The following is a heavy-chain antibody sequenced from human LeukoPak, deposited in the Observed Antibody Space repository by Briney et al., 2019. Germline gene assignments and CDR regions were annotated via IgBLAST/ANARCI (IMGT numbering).Heavy chain of an antibody. CDR3: ARGGVVTPGTLTPWDYYYMDV. J-gene: IGHJ6*03. CDR2: IWYDGSNK. Sequence: GGSLRLSCAASGFTFSSYGMHWVRQAPGKGLEWVAVIWYDGSNKYYADSVKGRFTISRDNSKNTLYLQMNSLRAEDTAVYYCARGGVVTPGTLTPWDYYYMDVWGKGTTVTVSS. CDR1: GFTFSSYG. V-gene: IGHV3-33*01. D-gene: IGHD4-23*01.